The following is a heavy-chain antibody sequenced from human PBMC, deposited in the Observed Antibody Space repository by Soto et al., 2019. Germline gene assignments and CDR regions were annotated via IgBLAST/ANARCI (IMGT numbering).Heavy chain of an antibody. Sequence: QVQLVESGGGVVQPGRSPRLSCAASGFNFNNYGMHWVRQAPGKGLEWVAVIWNDGNGYYYANSVKGRFTISRDNSKNTLYLQMSSLRAEDTAVYYCARRQISPPTRGAASARGGMDVWGQGTTVTVSS. CDR1: GFNFNNYG. CDR3: ARRQISPPTRGAASARGGMDV. J-gene: IGHJ6*02. CDR2: IWNDGNGY. V-gene: IGHV3-33*01. D-gene: IGHD6-13*01.